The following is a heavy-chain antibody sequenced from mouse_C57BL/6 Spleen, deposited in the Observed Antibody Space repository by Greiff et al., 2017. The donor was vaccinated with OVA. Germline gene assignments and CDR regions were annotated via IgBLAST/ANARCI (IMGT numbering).Heavy chain of an antibody. J-gene: IGHJ2*01. CDR2: IDPSDSYT. CDR1: GYTFTSYW. D-gene: IGHD2-5*01. V-gene: IGHV1-50*01. CDR3: ARESNLYYFDY. Sequence: QVQLQQPGAELVKPGASVKLSCKASGYTFTSYWMQWVKQRPGQGLEWIGEIDPSDSYTNYNQKFKGKATLTVDTSSSTAYMQLSSLTSEDSAVYYCARESNLYYFDYWGQGTTLTVSS.